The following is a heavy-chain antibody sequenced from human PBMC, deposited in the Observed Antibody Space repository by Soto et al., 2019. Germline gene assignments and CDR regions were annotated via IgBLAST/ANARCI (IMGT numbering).Heavy chain of an antibody. CDR1: GVNFNIYA. CDR2: IVPISGST. V-gene: IGHV1-69*01. Sequence: QVQLLQSGAEVRKPGSSVKVSCKASGVNFNIYAITWVRQAPGPGLEWMGGIVPISGSTHYAQKFQDRVTITADETTSRAYMELSSLTFEDTAVYYCSLTAWQPKRPRPDGFDIWGQGTRVTVSS. J-gene: IGHJ3*02. D-gene: IGHD2-21*02. CDR3: SLTAWQPKRPRPDGFDI.